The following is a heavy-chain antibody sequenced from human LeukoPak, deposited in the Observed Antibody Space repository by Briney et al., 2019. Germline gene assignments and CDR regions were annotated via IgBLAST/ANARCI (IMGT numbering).Heavy chain of an antibody. D-gene: IGHD3-3*01. CDR3: ARGAPPYSDFWSGYCTY. CDR2: ISSTSSYI. J-gene: IGHJ4*02. Sequence: GGSLRLSCAASGFTFGSYSMNWVRQVPGKGLQWVSSISSTSSYIYYADSVKGRFTVSRDNAKNSLYLQMNSLRADDTAVYYCARGAPPYSDFWSGYCTYWGQGTLVTVSS. CDR1: GFTFGSYS. V-gene: IGHV3-21*01.